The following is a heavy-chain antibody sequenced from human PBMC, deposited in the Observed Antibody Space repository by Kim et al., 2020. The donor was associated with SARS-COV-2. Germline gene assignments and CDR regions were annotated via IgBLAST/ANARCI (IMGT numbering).Heavy chain of an antibody. CDR1: GGTFSSYA. CDR2: IIPIFGTA. D-gene: IGHD3-16*02. V-gene: IGHV1-69*13. J-gene: IGHJ5*02. CDR3: ARIQRAGVWGSYRDWNWIDP. Sequence: SVKVSCKASGGTFSSYAISWVRQAPGQGLEWMGGIIPIFGTANYAQKFQGRVTITADESTSTAYMELSSLRSEDTAVYYCARIQRAGVWGSYRDWNWIDPWGQGTLVTVSS.